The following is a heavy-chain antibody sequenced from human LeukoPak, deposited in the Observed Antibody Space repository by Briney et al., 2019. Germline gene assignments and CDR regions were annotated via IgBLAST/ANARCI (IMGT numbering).Heavy chain of an antibody. V-gene: IGHV3-74*01. CDR3: AREEHVLLWFGELFSPMGPYGMDV. J-gene: IGHJ6*02. CDR2: INSDGSST. CDR1: GFTFSSYW. Sequence: GGSLRLSCAASGFTFSSYWMHWVRQAPGKGLVWVSRINSDGSSTSYADSVKGRFTISRDNAKNTLYLQMNSLRAEDTAVYYCAREEHVLLWFGELFSPMGPYGMDVWGQGTAVTVSS. D-gene: IGHD3-10*01.